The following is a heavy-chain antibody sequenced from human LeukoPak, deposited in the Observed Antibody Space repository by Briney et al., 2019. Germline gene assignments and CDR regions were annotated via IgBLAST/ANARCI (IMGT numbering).Heavy chain of an antibody. D-gene: IGHD5-12*01. V-gene: IGHV1-69*01. CDR1: GGTFSSYA. Sequence: SVKVSCKASGGTFSSYAISWVRQAPRQGLEWMGGIIPIFGTANYAQKFQGRVTITADESTSTAYMELSSLRSEDTAVYYCARDPGYSGYDLPGWYTIRFDYWGQGTLVTVSS. CDR2: IIPIFGTA. J-gene: IGHJ4*02. CDR3: ARDPGYSGYDLPGWYTIRFDY.